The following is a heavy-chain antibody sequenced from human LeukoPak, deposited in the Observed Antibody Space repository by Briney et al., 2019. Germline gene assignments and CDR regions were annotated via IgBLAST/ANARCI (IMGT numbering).Heavy chain of an antibody. J-gene: IGHJ3*02. CDR3: ARDRYYHESSTSGAFDI. CDR2: IYYSGST. V-gene: IGHV4-30-4*01. Sequence: PSETLSLTCTVSGGSISSGDYYWSWIRQPPGKGLEWIGYIYYSGSTYYNPSLKSRVTISVDTSKNQFSLKLSSVTAADTAVYYCARDRYYHESSTSGAFDIWGQGTMVTVSS. CDR1: GGSISSGDYY. D-gene: IGHD3-22*01.